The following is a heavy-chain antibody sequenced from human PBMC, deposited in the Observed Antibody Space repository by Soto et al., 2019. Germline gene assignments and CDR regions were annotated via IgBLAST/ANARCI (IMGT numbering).Heavy chain of an antibody. J-gene: IGHJ4*02. CDR1: GFTFSSYG. V-gene: IGHV3-23*01. D-gene: IGHD2-2*01. CDR2: ISGYGGST. CDR3: AKDTSPAGYQPPFTD. Sequence: EVQLLESGGGLVQPGGSLRLSCAASGFTFSSYGMSWVRQAPGKGLEWVSAISGYGGSTFYRDSVKGRFTISRDNSKNTLFLEMIRLRAEDTAVYYCAKDTSPAGYQPPFTDWGQGTLVTVSS.